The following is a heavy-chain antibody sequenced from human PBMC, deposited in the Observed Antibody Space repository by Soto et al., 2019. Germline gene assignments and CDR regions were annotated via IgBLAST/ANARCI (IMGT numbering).Heavy chain of an antibody. CDR3: AKEGGRSGSYYVSHSYYFYY. D-gene: IGHD1-26*01. CDR1: GFTFSSYG. CDR2: ISYDGSNT. Sequence: GGSLRLSCVASGFTFSSYGMHWVRQAPGKGLEWVAIISYDGSNTYYADSVKGRFTISRDNSKNTLYLQMNSLRAEDTSVYYCAKEGGRSGSYYVSHSYYFYYWSQGSLVTVSS. V-gene: IGHV3-30*18. J-gene: IGHJ4*02.